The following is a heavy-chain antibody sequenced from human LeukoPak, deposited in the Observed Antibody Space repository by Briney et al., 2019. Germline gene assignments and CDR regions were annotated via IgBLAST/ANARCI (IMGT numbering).Heavy chain of an antibody. CDR1: GFTFSSYW. J-gene: IGHJ4*02. Sequence: GGSLRLSCAVSGFTFSSYWMHWVRHAPGKGLVWVSHINSDGSSTNYADSVKGRFTISRDNAKNTLYLQMNSLRAEDAAVYYCASGGLRSFSVDYWGQGTLVTVSS. V-gene: IGHV3-74*01. CDR2: INSDGSST. CDR3: ASGGLRSFSVDY. D-gene: IGHD3-16*01.